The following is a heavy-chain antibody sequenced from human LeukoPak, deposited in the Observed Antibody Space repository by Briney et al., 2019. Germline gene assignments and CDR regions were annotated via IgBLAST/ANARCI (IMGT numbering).Heavy chain of an antibody. J-gene: IGHJ4*02. CDR1: GFTFSTYA. Sequence: GGSLRLSCAASGFTFSTYAMSWVRQAPGKGLDWVSAISGSGGSTYYADSVKGRFTISRDNSKNTLYLQMNSLRAEDTAVYYCAKTALGGYWLDYWGQGTLVTVSS. CDR2: ISGSGGST. V-gene: IGHV3-23*01. CDR3: AKTALGGYWLDY. D-gene: IGHD6-25*01.